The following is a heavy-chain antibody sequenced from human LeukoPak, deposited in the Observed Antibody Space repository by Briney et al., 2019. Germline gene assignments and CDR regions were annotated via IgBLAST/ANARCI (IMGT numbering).Heavy chain of an antibody. CDR3: ARDRYYYDSSDY. D-gene: IGHD3-22*01. CDR1: GHSISSGYY. CDR2: IYYSGST. J-gene: IGHJ4*02. Sequence: PSETLSLTCTVSGHSISSGYYWGWIRQPPGKGLEWIGSIYYSGSTYYNPSLKSRVTISVDTSKNQFSLKLSSVTAADTAVYYCARDRYYYDSSDYWGQGSLVTVS. V-gene: IGHV4-38-2*02.